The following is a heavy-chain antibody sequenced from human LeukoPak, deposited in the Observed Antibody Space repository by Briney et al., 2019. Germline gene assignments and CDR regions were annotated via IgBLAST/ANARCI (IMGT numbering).Heavy chain of an antibody. CDR2: INWNGGST. CDR3: ARDIGGYSYDNWFDP. CDR1: GFTFDDYG. D-gene: IGHD5-18*01. J-gene: IGHJ5*02. V-gene: IGHV3-20*04. Sequence: GGSLRLSCAASGFTFDDYGMSWVRQAPGKGLEWVSGINWNGGSTGYADSVKGRFTISRDNAKNSLYLQMNSLRAEDTALYYCARDIGGYSYDNWFDPWGQGTLVTVSS.